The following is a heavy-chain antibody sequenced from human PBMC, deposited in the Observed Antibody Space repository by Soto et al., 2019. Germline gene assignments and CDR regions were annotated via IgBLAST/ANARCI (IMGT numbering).Heavy chain of an antibody. CDR1: GGTFSSYA. Sequence: ASVKVSCKASGGTFSSYAISWVRQAPGQGLEWMGWINPNSGGTNYAQKFQGRVTMTRDTSISTAYMELSRLRSDDTAVYYCARDSSGWYQYFQHWGQGTLVTVSS. D-gene: IGHD6-19*01. CDR2: INPNSGGT. CDR3: ARDSSGWYQYFQH. V-gene: IGHV1-2*02. J-gene: IGHJ1*01.